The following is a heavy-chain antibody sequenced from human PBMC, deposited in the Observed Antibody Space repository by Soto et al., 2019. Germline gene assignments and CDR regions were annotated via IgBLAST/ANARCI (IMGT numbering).Heavy chain of an antibody. CDR3: ARHGGYYFDY. Sequence: QVQLQQWGAGLLKPSETLSLTCAVYGGSLSGYYWSWIRQPPGKGLEWIGEVKHSGNTIYNPSLKSRVTISVDTSANQFSLKLSSVTAADTAVYYCARHGGYYFDYWGQETLVTVSS. V-gene: IGHV4-34*01. J-gene: IGHJ4*02. D-gene: IGHD3-16*01. CDR1: GGSLSGYY. CDR2: VKHSGNT.